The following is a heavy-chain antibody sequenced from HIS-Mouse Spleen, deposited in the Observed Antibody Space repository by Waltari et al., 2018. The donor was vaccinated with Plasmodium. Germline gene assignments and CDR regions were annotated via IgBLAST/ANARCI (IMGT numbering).Heavy chain of an antibody. J-gene: IGHJ5*02. CDR1: GGSISSYY. CDR3: ARDPFWSGYHGWFDP. V-gene: IGHV4-59*01. CDR2: IYYSGST. Sequence: QVQLQESGPGLVKPAETLSLTCTVSGGSISSYYWSWIRKPPGKGLEWIGYIYYSGSTNYNPSLKSRVTISVDTSKNQFSLKLSSVTAADTAVYYCARDPFWSGYHGWFDPWGQGTLVTVSS. D-gene: IGHD3-3*01.